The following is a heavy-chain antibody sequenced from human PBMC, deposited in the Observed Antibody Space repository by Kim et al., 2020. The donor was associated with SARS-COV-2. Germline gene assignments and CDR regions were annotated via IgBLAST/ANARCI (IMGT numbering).Heavy chain of an antibody. CDR2: IKGDGTET. J-gene: IGHJ4*02. CDR1: GFTFSRFW. CDR3: TRERVTEKSHLDY. V-gene: IGHV3-7*01. Sequence: GGSLRLSCAASGFTFSRFWMSWVRQAPGKGLEWVANIKGDGTETYYVDSVEGRFTISRDNSRNSLFLQMNSLRAEDTAVYYCTRERVTEKSHLDYWGQGTLVTVSS. D-gene: IGHD2-21*02.